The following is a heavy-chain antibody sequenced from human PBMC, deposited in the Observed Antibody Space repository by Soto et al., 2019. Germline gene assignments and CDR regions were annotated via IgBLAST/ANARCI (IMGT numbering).Heavy chain of an antibody. CDR2: MNPNSGNT. CDR1: GYTCTSYD. V-gene: IGHV1-8*01. Sequence: ASVKVSCKASGYTCTSYDINLVRQATGQGLEWIGLMNPNSGNTGYAQKFQCRVTMTRNTSISTAYMEPSSLRSEDPAVYYCARGAFYGMDVWGQGTTVTVSS. J-gene: IGHJ6*01. CDR3: ARGAFYGMDV.